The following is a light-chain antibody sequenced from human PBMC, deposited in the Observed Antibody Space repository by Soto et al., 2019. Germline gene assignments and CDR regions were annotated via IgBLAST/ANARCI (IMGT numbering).Light chain of an antibody. CDR1: QDISNY. Sequence: DIQMTQSPSSLSASVGDRVTITCQASQDISNYLNWYQQQPGKAPKLLIYDASNLETGVPSRFSGGGSGTDFTFTISSLQPEDIATYYCQQYDRLPYTFGQGTKLEIK. CDR3: QQYDRLPYT. CDR2: DAS. V-gene: IGKV1-33*01. J-gene: IGKJ2*01.